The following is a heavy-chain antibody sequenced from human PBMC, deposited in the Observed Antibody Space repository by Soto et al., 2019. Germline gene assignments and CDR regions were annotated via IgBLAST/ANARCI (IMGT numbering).Heavy chain of an antibody. D-gene: IGHD3-3*01. CDR1: GGSVSSGSYY. J-gene: IGHJ4*02. CDR2: IYYSGST. V-gene: IGHV4-61*01. CDR3: ARDAGFLEWLYFDY. Sequence: PSETLSLTCTVSGGSVSSGSYYWSWIRQPPGKGLEWIGYIYYSGSTNYNPSLKSRVTISVDTSKNQFSLKLSSVTAADTAVYYCARDAGFLEWLYFDYWGQGTLVTVSS.